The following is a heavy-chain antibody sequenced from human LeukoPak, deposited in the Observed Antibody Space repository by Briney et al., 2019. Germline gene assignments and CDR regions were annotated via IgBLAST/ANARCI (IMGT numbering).Heavy chain of an antibody. CDR2: IWYDGSNK. CDR1: GFTFSSYG. V-gene: IGHV3-33*01. J-gene: IGHJ4*02. CDR3: ARELGYCSSTSCYNFGGFDY. Sequence: GRSLRLSCAASGFTFSSYGMHWVRQAPGKGLEGVAVIWYDGSNKYYADSVKGRFTISRDNSKNTLYLQMNSLRAEDTAVYYCARELGYCSSTSCYNFGGFDYWGQGTLVTVSS. D-gene: IGHD2-2*02.